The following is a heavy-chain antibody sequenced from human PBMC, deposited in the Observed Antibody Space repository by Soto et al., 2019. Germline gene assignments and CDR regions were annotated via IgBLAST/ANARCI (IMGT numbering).Heavy chain of an antibody. CDR3: ARSATDPYSSSCYDY. Sequence: QVQLVQSGAEVKKPGSSVKVSCKASGGTFSSYTISWVRQAPGQGLEWMGRIIPILGIANYAQKFQGRVTITADKSTSTAYMERSSLRSEDTAVYYCARSATDPYSSSCYDYWGQGTLVTVSS. D-gene: IGHD6-13*01. J-gene: IGHJ4*02. CDR2: IIPILGIA. V-gene: IGHV1-69*02. CDR1: GGTFSSYT.